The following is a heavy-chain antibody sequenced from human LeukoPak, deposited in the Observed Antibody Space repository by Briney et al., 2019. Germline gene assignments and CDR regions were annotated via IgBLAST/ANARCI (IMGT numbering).Heavy chain of an antibody. J-gene: IGHJ4*02. CDR2: IKQDGSEK. Sequence: GRSLRLSCAASGFTFSSYGMHWVRQAPGKGLEWVANIKQDGSEKYYVDSVKGRFTISRDNAKNSLYLQMNSLRAEDTAVYYCGRIRLGEFYWGQGTLVTVSS. CDR1: GFTFSSYG. CDR3: GRIRLGEFY. V-gene: IGHV3-7*01. D-gene: IGHD3-16*01.